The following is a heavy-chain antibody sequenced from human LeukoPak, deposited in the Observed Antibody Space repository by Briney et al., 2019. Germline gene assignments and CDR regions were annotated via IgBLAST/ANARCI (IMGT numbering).Heavy chain of an antibody. Sequence: GGSLRLSCAASEFTFSNYVMRWVRQSPGKGLEWVSSITSGGSTYYADSVKGRFTISRDNSENTLYLQMNSLRAEDTAVYYCARPVTATDRFYFFDSWGQGTLVTVSS. V-gene: IGHV3-23*01. CDR3: ARPVTATDRFYFFDS. J-gene: IGHJ4*02. CDR2: ITSGGST. D-gene: IGHD2-15*01. CDR1: EFTFSNYV.